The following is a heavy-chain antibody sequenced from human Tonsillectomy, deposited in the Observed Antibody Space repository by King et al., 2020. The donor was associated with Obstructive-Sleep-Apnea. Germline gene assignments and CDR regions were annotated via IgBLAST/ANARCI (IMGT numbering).Heavy chain of an antibody. CDR3: ATLSGTTSGAFDI. CDR2: IRYDGSNK. CDR1: GFSFNNYG. V-gene: IGHV3-30*02. J-gene: IGHJ3*02. D-gene: IGHD1-20*01. Sequence: QLVESGGGVVQPGRSLRLSCVASGFSFNNYGMHWVRQIPGKGLEWVTFIRYDGSNKEYVDSVKGRFTISRDNSKNTLYVQMNSLRTEDTAVYYCATLSGTTSGAFDIWGQGTMVTVSS.